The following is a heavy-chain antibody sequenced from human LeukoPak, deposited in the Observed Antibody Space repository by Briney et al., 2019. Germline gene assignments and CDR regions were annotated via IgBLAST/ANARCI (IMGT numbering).Heavy chain of an antibody. Sequence: GGSLRLSCAASGFLFSDYYMSWIRQAPGKGLEWVSYISSDSRSIFYAGSVKGRFTISRDSAKNSLYLQMNSLRAEDTAVYYCASLYYGPDAFDIWGQGTLVTVSS. CDR1: GFLFSDYY. CDR2: ISSDSRSI. V-gene: IGHV3-11*01. J-gene: IGHJ3*02. CDR3: ASLYYGPDAFDI. D-gene: IGHD3-10*01.